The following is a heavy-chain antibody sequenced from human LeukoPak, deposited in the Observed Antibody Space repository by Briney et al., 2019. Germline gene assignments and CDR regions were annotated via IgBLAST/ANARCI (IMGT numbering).Heavy chain of an antibody. CDR1: GGSISSYY. CDR3: ARTDVDTAMVTFDY. CDR2: IYDSGST. V-gene: IGHV4-59*01. D-gene: IGHD5-18*01. J-gene: IGHJ4*02. Sequence: SETLSLTCTVSGGSISSYYWSWIRQLPGKGREWIGYIYDSGSTNYNPSLKSRVTISVDTSKNQFSLKLSSVTAADTAVYYCARTDVDTAMVTFDYWGQGTLVTVSS.